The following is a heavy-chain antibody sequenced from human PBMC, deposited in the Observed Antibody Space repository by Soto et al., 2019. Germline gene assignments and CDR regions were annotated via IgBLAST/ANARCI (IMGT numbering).Heavy chain of an antibody. CDR1: GFTFSSYA. D-gene: IGHD5-18*01. J-gene: IGHJ4*02. CDR2: ISYDGSNT. V-gene: IGHV3-30-3*01. CDR3: AREVGLRGYNYGPDY. Sequence: QVQLVESGGGVVQPGRSLRLSCAASGFTFSSYAMHWVRQAPGKGLEWVAVISYDGSNTYYADSVKGRFTISRDNSKNTLYLQMNSLRAEDTAVYYCAREVGLRGYNYGPDYWGQGTLVTVSS.